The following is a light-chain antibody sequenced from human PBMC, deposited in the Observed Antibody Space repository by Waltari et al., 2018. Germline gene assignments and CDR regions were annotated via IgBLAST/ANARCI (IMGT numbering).Light chain of an antibody. V-gene: IGLV2-14*01. CDR2: HVS. CDR1: TSDISVYKY. J-gene: IGLJ2*01. Sequence: QSALTQPASVSGSPGQSITISCTGTTSDISVYKYVSWYQQPPGKVPKVIIYHVSNRPSGISTRFSGSKSGNTASLTISGLQAEDEADYYCSSYRSGSTLVFGGGTKVTVL. CDR3: SSYRSGSTLV.